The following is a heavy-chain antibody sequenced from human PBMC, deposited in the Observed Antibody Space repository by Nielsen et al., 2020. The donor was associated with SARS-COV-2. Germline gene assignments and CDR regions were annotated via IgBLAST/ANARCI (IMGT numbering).Heavy chain of an antibody. CDR3: ARHGSLDAYDI. V-gene: IGHV5-51*01. Sequence: GESLNLSCQCSGYNFASHWIAWVRQMPGTGLEWMGIIYPGDSDARVSPSFQGQVTFSADKSNSTAYLLWSSLKASDTAMYYCARHGSLDAYDIWGQGTMVTVSS. J-gene: IGHJ3*02. CDR2: IYPGDSDA. CDR1: GYNFASHW.